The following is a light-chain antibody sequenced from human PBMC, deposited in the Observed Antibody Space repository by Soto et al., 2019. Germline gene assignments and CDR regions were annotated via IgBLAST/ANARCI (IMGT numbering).Light chain of an antibody. CDR3: SSYASSTTPYV. CDR1: CSDVGAYDY. J-gene: IGLJ1*01. Sequence: QSVLTQPASVSGSPGQSITISCTGTCSDVGAYDYVSWYQQHPGKAPKLMIYEGSKRPSGVSNRFSGSKSGNTASLTISGLQAEDEADYYCSSYASSTTPYVFGTGTKVTVL. V-gene: IGLV2-14*01. CDR2: EGS.